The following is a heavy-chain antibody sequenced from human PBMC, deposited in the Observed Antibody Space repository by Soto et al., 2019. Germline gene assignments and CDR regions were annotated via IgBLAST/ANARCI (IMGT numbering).Heavy chain of an antibody. CDR3: ARHHVRGRTIAGAAEF. V-gene: IGHV4-59*08. CDR2: IHINGRT. Sequence: SETLSLTCSVSGGSVSSYYWSWIRQPPGKGLEWIGYIHINGRTNHNPSLKSRVTISVDTSKNQLFLNLSSVTAADTAMYYCARHHVRGRTIAGAAEFWGQGTLVTVSS. CDR1: GGSVSSYY. J-gene: IGHJ4*02. D-gene: IGHD6-13*01.